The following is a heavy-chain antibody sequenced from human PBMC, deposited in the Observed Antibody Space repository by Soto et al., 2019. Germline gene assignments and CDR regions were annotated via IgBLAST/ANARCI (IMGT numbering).Heavy chain of an antibody. Sequence: EVQLVESGGGLVQPGGSLRLSCAASGFTFSSHWMSWVRQAPGKGLEWVAIIKQDGSDKHYVDSVKGRFTISRDNAKNSLYLQMNSLRAEDTTVYYCARNRDYAFDYWGRGTLVTVSS. D-gene: IGHD4-17*01. CDR1: GFTFSSHW. CDR2: IKQDGSDK. V-gene: IGHV3-7*01. CDR3: ARNRDYAFDY. J-gene: IGHJ4*02.